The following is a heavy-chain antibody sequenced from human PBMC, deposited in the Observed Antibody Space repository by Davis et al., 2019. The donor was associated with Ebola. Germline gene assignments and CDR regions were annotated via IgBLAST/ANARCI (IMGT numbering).Heavy chain of an antibody. CDR2: ISYDGSNK. Sequence: GESLKISCAASGFTFSSYGMHWVRQAPGKGLEWVAVISYDGSNKYYADSVKGRFTISRDNSKHTLYLQMNSLRAEDTAVYYCAKGEWLRFLGFVDYYGMDVWGQGTTVTVSS. CDR1: GFTFSSYG. D-gene: IGHD5-12*01. CDR3: AKGEWLRFLGFVDYYGMDV. V-gene: IGHV3-30*18. J-gene: IGHJ6*02.